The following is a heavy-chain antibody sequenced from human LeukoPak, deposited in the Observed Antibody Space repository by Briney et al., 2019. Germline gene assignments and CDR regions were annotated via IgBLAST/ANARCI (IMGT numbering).Heavy chain of an antibody. J-gene: IGHJ3*02. V-gene: IGHV3-11*06. CDR1: GFTFSDYY. CDR2: ISSSSSYT. CDR3: ARDKNIWFGELLDVFDI. D-gene: IGHD3-10*01. Sequence: GGSLRLSCAASGFTFSDYYMSWIRQAPGKGLEWVSYISSSSSYTNYADSVKGRFTISRDNAKNSLYLQMNSLRAEDTAVYYCARDKNIWFGELLDVFDIWGQGTMVTVS.